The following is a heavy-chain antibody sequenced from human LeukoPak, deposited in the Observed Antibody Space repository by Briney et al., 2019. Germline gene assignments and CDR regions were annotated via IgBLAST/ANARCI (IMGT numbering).Heavy chain of an antibody. D-gene: IGHD5-24*01. J-gene: IGHJ4*02. CDR2: INYSGGST. V-gene: IGHV3-23*01. CDR1: GFTFSSYA. CDR3: AKGGMAAKIAY. Sequence: GGSLRLSCTASGFTFSSYAMSWVRQAPGKGLEWVSAINYSGGSTYYADSVKGRFTISRDNSKNTLYLQINSLRAEDTAIYYCAKGGMAAKIAYWGQGTLVTVSS.